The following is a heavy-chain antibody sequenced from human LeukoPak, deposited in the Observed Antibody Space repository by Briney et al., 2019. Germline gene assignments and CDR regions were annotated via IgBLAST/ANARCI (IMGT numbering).Heavy chain of an antibody. J-gene: IGHJ4*02. CDR2: ISGSGGST. Sequence: GGSLRLSCAASGFTFSSYAMSWVRQAPGKGLEWVSAISGSGGSTYYADSVKGRFTISRDNSKNTLYLQMNSLRAEDTAVYYCAKKGAGSSWSRDYFDYWGQGTLVTVSS. CDR3: AKKGAGSSWSRDYFDY. V-gene: IGHV3-23*01. CDR1: GFTFSSYA. D-gene: IGHD6-13*01.